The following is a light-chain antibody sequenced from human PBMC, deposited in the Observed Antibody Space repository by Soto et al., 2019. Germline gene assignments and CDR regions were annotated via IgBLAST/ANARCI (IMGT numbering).Light chain of an antibody. J-gene: IGKJ4*01. CDR3: QQSNSFPST. V-gene: IGKV1-12*02. CDR1: QGVSSW. Sequence: DIQMTQSPSSVSASVGDRVTITCRASQGVSSWLAWYQQKPGTAPKLLIYDVSSLERGVPSRFSGSGSGTDFALTISSLQPVDFATYYCQQSNSFPSTFGGGTKVEIK. CDR2: DVS.